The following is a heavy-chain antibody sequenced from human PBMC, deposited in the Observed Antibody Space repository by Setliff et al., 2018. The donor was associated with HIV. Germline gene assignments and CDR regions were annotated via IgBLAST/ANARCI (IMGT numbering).Heavy chain of an antibody. D-gene: IGHD3-22*01. J-gene: IGHJ3*02. V-gene: IGHV4-34*01. CDR2: INHSGST. CDR1: GGSFSGYY. Sequence: KTSETLSLTCAVYGGSFSGYYWSWIRQPPGKGLEWIGEINHSGSTNYNPSLKSRVTISVDTSKNQFSLKLSSVTAADTAVYYCARRGGAIGYDRTRRPSFNAFDIWGQGTMVTVSS. CDR3: ARRGGAIGYDRTRRPSFNAFDI.